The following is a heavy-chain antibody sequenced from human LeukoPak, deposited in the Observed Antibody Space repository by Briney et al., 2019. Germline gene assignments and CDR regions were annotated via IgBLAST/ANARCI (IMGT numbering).Heavy chain of an antibody. D-gene: IGHD4/OR15-4a*01. J-gene: IGHJ4*02. CDR1: GYTFSSYW. V-gene: IGHV3-74*01. CDR3: ARGTGYGVFDS. Sequence: PGGSLRLSCAASGYTFSSYWMHWVRQAPGKGLVWVSRIKSDGTSTTYADSVKGRFTISRDNAKNTLYLHMNSLRDGDTAVYYCARGTGYGVFDSWGQGTLVTVSS. CDR2: IKSDGTST.